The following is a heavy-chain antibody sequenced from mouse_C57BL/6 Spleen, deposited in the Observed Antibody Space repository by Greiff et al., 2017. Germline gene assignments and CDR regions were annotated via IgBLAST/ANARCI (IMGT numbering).Heavy chain of an antibody. CDR3: AREVYGYLYYAMDY. D-gene: IGHD2-2*01. Sequence: EVKLQESVAELVRPGASVKLSCTASGFNIKNTYMHWVKQRPEQGLEWVGRVDPANGNTKYAPKFQGKATRTADTSSNTAYLQLSSLTSEDTAIYYCAREVYGYLYYAMDYWGQGTSVTVSS. CDR1: GFNIKNTY. V-gene: IGHV14-3*01. CDR2: VDPANGNT. J-gene: IGHJ4*01.